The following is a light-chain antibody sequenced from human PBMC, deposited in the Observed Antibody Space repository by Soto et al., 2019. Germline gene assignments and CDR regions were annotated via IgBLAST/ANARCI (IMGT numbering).Light chain of an antibody. V-gene: IGLV1-40*01. CDR2: ENN. Sequence: QSVLTQPPSVSEATGRRVTISCTGSSSNIGAGYEAHWYQQVPGTAPKLIIYENNNRPSGVPDRFSGSKSGTSASLAITGLQAEDEAQYYCQSYDSSLSGYVFGTGTKLTVL. CDR3: QSYDSSLSGYV. J-gene: IGLJ1*01. CDR1: SSNIGAGYE.